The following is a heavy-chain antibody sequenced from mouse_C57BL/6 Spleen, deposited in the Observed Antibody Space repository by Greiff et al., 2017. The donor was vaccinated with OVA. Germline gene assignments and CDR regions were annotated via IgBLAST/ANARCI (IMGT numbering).Heavy chain of an antibody. V-gene: IGHV3-6*01. CDR2: ISYDGSN. CDR3: AREEGNYYAMDY. Sequence: ESGPGLVKPSQSLSLTCSVPGYSITSGYYWNWIRQFPGNKLEWMGYISYDGSNNYNPSLKNRISITRDTSKNQFFLKLNSVTTEDTATYYCAREEGNYYAMDYWGQGTSVTVSS. CDR1: GYSITSGYY. D-gene: IGHD2-1*01. J-gene: IGHJ4*01.